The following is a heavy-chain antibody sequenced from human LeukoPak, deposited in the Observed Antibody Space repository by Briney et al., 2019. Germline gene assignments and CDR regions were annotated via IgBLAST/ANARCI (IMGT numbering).Heavy chain of an antibody. Sequence: PSETLSLTCTVSGGSISSGGYYWSWIRQPPGKGLEWIGYIYYSGSTNYNPSLKSRVTISVDTSKNQFSLKLSSVTAADTAVYYCAGVPPQAVAGTPVFDYWGQGTLVTVSS. D-gene: IGHD6-19*01. V-gene: IGHV4-61*08. J-gene: IGHJ4*02. CDR1: GGSISSGGYY. CDR2: IYYSGST. CDR3: AGVPPQAVAGTPVFDY.